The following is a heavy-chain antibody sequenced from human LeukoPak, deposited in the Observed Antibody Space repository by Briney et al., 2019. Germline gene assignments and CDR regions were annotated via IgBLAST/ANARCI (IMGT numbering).Heavy chain of an antibody. CDR1: GFRFSYYW. D-gene: IGHD4-23*01. CDR3: ARDGRGGHNDF. V-gene: IGHV3-7*01. CDR2: IKEDGSER. Sequence: GGSLRLSCATSGFRFSYYWMSWVRQAPGKGLEWVANIKEDGSERYYVDSVKGRFTISRDNAENSLYLQMNSLRAEDTAVYYCARDGRGGHNDFWGQGTLITVSS. J-gene: IGHJ4*02.